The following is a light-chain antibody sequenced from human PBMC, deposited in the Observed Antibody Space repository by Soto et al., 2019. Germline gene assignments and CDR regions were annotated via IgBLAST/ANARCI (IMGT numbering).Light chain of an antibody. Sequence: DIQMTQSPSTLSASVGDRVTITCRASQSVSNWLAWYQQKPGKAPNLLIYEASTLQSGVPSRFSGSGSGTEFTLTISSLQPDDFATYCCKQYIYFDPGTFGGGTNVEVE. CDR2: EAS. V-gene: IGKV1-5*03. J-gene: IGKJ4*01. CDR3: KQYIYFDPGT. CDR1: QSVSNW.